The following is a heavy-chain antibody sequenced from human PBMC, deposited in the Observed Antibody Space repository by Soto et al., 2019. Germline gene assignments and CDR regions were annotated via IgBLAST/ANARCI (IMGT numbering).Heavy chain of an antibody. Sequence: VASVKVSCKASGYTFTSYGISWVRQAPGQGFEWMGWISAYNGNTNYAQKLQGRVTMTTDTSTSTAYMELRSLRSDDTAVYYCARDVVRLWFGELLSSDYWGQGTLVTVSS. D-gene: IGHD3-10*01. V-gene: IGHV1-18*01. CDR3: ARDVVRLWFGELLSSDY. J-gene: IGHJ4*02. CDR1: GYTFTSYG. CDR2: ISAYNGNT.